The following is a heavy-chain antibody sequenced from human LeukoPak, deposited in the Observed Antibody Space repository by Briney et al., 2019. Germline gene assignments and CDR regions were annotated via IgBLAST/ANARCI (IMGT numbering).Heavy chain of an antibody. CDR3: ARGDRDDYYYYMDV. J-gene: IGHJ6*03. V-gene: IGHV1-8*03. D-gene: IGHD5-24*01. CDR2: MNPNSGNT. CDR1: GYTFTSYD. Sequence: ASVKVSCKASGYTFTSYDINWVRQATGQGLEWMGWMNPNSGNTGYAQKFQGRVAITRNTSISTAYMELSSLRSEDTAVYYCARGDRDDYYYYMDVWGKGTTVTVSS.